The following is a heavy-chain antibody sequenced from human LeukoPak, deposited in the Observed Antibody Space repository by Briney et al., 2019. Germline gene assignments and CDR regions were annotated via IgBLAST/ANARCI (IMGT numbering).Heavy chain of an antibody. CDR3: ARDGLLGGAFDI. CDR2: IYYSGST. CDR1: GGSISSYY. V-gene: IGHV4-59*01. D-gene: IGHD2-15*01. J-gene: IGHJ3*02. Sequence: SETLSLTCTVSGGSISSYYWSWIRQPPGKGLEWIGYIYYSGSTNYNPSLKSRVTISVDTSKNQFSLKLSSVTAADTAVYYCARDGLLGGAFDIWGQGTMVTVSS.